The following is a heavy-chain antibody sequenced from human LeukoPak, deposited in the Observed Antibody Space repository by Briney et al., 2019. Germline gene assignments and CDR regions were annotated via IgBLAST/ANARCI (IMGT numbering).Heavy chain of an antibody. Sequence: WASVEVSCKASGGTFSSYAISWVRQAPGQGLEWMGGIIPIFGTANYAQKFQGRVTITADESTSTAYMELSSPRSEDTAVYYCARASPYYDYFDYWGQGTLVTVSS. CDR2: IIPIFGTA. J-gene: IGHJ4*02. CDR3: ARASPYYDYFDY. V-gene: IGHV1-69*13. CDR1: GGTFSSYA. D-gene: IGHD3-3*01.